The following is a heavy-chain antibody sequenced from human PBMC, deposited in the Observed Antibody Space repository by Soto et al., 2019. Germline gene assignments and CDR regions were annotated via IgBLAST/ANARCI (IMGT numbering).Heavy chain of an antibody. Sequence: SETLSLTCTVSGGSIGSYYWSWIRQPPGKGLEWIGYIYYSGSTNYNPSLKSRVTISVDTSKNQFSLKLSSVTAADTAVYYCAREGNNWFDPWGQGTLVTVSS. V-gene: IGHV4-59*01. J-gene: IGHJ5*02. CDR1: GGSIGSYY. CDR2: IYYSGST. CDR3: AREGNNWFDP.